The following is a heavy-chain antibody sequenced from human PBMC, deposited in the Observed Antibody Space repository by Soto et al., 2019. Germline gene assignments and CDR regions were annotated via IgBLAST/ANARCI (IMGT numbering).Heavy chain of an antibody. J-gene: IGHJ6*02. CDR1: GYTFTSYY. CDR2: INPSGGST. V-gene: IGHV1-46*01. Sequence: ASVKVSCKASGYTFTSYYMHWVRQAPGQGLEWMGIINPSGGSTSYAQKFQGRVTMTRDTSTSTVYMELSSLRSEDTAVYYCARDRRDRPYYYGMDVWGQGTTVTVSS. CDR3: ARDRRDRPYYYGMDV.